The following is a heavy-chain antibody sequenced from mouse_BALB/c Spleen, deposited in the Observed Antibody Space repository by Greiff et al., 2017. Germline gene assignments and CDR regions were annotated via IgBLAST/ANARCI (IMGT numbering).Heavy chain of an antibody. CDR1: GYDFTSYY. Sequence: HVQRLQSGPELVKPGASVKISCKASGYDFTSYYISWVRQSPGQGLEWIGWILPGSGNTKYNEKFKGKAILTADTSSSTAYMQLSSLTSEDSAVYFCARDRDGYDEYYFDYWGQGTTLTVSS. V-gene: IGHV1-66*01. CDR2: ILPGSGNT. D-gene: IGHD2-2*01. J-gene: IGHJ2*01. CDR3: ARDRDGYDEYYFDY.